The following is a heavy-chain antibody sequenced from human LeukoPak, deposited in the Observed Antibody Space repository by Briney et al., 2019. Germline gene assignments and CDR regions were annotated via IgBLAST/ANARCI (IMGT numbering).Heavy chain of an antibody. CDR1: GFTFSTYG. Sequence: GGSLRLSCAASGFTFSTYGMHWVRQAPGKGLEWVAVIWHDGSIKYYADSVKGRFTISRDNSKNTLYLQMNSLRAEDTAVYYCARAVGPFDFWGPGTIVIVSP. CDR3: ARAVGPFDF. J-gene: IGHJ3*01. V-gene: IGHV3-33*01. CDR2: IWHDGSIK.